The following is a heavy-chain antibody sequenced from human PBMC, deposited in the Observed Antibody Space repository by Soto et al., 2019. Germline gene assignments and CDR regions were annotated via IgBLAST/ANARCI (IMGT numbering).Heavy chain of an antibody. J-gene: IGHJ3*02. CDR2: IIPILGIA. Sequence: QVQLVQSGAEVKKPGSSVKVSCKASGGTFSSYTISWVRQAPGQGLEWMGRIIPILGIANYAQKFQGRVTITADKTTSTAYMELSSLRSEDTAVNYCESCSSTSCYLSDAFDIWGQGTMVTVSS. CDR3: ESCSSTSCYLSDAFDI. CDR1: GGTFSSYT. D-gene: IGHD2-2*01. V-gene: IGHV1-69*02.